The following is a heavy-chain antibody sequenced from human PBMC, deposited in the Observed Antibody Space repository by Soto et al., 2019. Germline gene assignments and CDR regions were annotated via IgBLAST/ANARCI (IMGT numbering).Heavy chain of an antibody. CDR2: ISVFNGYA. J-gene: IGHJ5*01. V-gene: IGHV1-18*01. D-gene: IGHD1-1*01. CDR1: GYSFHNSG. Sequence: GASVKVSCKTSGYSFHNSGISWVRQAPGQGLEWMGWISVFNGYAHSAQKFQGRVIMTADTFTSTAYMELRGLRFDDTAMYYCSKNGTTWFASWGQGTPVTVSS. CDR3: SKNGTTWFAS.